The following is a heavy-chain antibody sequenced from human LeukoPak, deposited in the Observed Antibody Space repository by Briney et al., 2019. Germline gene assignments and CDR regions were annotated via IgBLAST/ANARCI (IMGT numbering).Heavy chain of an antibody. CDR1: GGTFSSYA. CDR3: ARGSLVREVIITPGYYYYMDV. CDR2: IIPIFGTA. V-gene: IGHV1-69*13. D-gene: IGHD3-10*02. Sequence: GASVKVSCKASGGTFSSYAISWVRQAPGQGPEWMGGIIPIFGTANYAQKFQGRVTITADESTSTAYMELSSLRSEDTAVYYCARGSLVREVIITPGYYYYMDVWGKGTTVTVSS. J-gene: IGHJ6*03.